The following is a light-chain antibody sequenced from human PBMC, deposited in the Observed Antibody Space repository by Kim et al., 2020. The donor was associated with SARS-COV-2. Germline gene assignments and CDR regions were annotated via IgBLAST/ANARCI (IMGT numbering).Light chain of an antibody. V-gene: IGLV1-40*01. Sequence: QSVLTQPPSVSGAPGQRVTISCTGGRFNIGGRFDVHWYQHLPGADPKLLIYNNNNRPSGVPERFSGSKSGTSASLAITGLQAEDEAVYYCQSYDSSLSASVFGGGTQLTVL. CDR2: NNN. J-gene: IGLJ7*01. CDR1: RFNIGGRFD. CDR3: QSYDSSLSASV.